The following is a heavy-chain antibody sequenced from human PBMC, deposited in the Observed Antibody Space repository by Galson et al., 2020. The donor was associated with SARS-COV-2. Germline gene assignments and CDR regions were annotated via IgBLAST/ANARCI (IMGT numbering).Heavy chain of an antibody. D-gene: IGHD1-26*01. Sequence: GESLKISCAASGFTFSHYGMHWVRQAPGKGLEWVAALSYDGTNEYVADSVKGRFTISRDNSQNTLSLQVDSLRTEDTAVYYCAKDVTYYSLNYYYYMDVWGKGTTVTVSS. CDR3: AKDVTYYSLNYYYYMDV. CDR2: LSYDGTNE. J-gene: IGHJ6*03. CDR1: GFTFSHYG. V-gene: IGHV3-30*18.